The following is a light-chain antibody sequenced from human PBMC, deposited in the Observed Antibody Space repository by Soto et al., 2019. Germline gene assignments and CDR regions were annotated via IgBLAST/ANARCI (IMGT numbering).Light chain of an antibody. CDR3: VSYTSRSTYV. Sequence: QSALTQPASVSGSPGQSITISCTGPSSDVGGYIWVSWYQHHPGKAPTIIIYDVNIQPSGVSGRFSGSKSGNTASLTISGLQTEDEAEYYCVSYTSRSTYVFGSGTKLTVL. V-gene: IGLV2-14*01. CDR2: DVN. J-gene: IGLJ1*01. CDR1: SSDVGGYIW.